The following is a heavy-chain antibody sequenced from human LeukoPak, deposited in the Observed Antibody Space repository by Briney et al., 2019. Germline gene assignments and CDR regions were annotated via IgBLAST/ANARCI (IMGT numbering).Heavy chain of an antibody. J-gene: IGHJ6*03. CDR2: ISSSGSTI. CDR1: GFTFSSYE. Sequence: GGSLRLSCAASGFTFSSYEMNWVRQAPGKGLEWISYISSSGSTIYYADSVKGRFTISRDNAKNSLCLQMNSLRAEDTAVYYCLGLDNHMDVWGIGTTVTISS. V-gene: IGHV3-48*03. D-gene: IGHD6-19*01. CDR3: LGLDNHMDV.